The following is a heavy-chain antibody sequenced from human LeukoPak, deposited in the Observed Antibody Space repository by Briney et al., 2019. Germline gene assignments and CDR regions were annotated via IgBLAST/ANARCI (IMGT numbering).Heavy chain of an antibody. D-gene: IGHD6-13*01. V-gene: IGHV3-48*01. Sequence: GGSLRLSCAASGFTFTSYSMNWVCLRLPTGLGWVSYISSSSSTRYYADSVKGRCTISRDNAKNSLYLQMNSLRAEDTAVYYCARDGGIAAAGYYFDYWGQGTLVTVSS. CDR1: GFTFTSYS. J-gene: IGHJ4*02. CDR3: ARDGGIAAAGYYFDY. CDR2: ISSSSSTR.